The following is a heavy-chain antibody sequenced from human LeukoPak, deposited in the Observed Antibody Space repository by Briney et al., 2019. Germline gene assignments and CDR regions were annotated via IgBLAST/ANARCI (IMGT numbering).Heavy chain of an antibody. J-gene: IGHJ4*02. D-gene: IGHD3-22*01. Sequence: ASVKVSCKASGYTFTSYDINWVRQATGQGLEWMGWMNPNSGNTNYAQKLQGRVTMTTDTSTSTAYMELRSLRSDDTAVYYCASGPSSGYIFDYWGQGTLVTVSS. CDR2: MNPNSGNT. CDR1: GYTFTSYD. CDR3: ASGPSSGYIFDY. V-gene: IGHV1-8*01.